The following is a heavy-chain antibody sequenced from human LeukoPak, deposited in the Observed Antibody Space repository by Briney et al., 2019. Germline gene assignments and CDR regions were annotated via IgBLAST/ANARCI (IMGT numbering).Heavy chain of an antibody. J-gene: IGHJ5*02. V-gene: IGHV3-7*03. CDR1: GFTFSRHW. Sequence: GGSLRLSCAASGFTFSRHWMHWVRQAPGKGLEWAANINQDGSEKNYVDSVKGRFTISRDNAKNSVYLQMNSLRAEDTAVYYCVRGKGWLDPWGQGILVTVSS. CDR3: VRGKGWLDP. CDR2: INQDGSEK.